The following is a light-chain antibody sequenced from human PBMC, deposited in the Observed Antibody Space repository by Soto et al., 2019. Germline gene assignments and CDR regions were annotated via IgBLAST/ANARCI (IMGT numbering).Light chain of an antibody. J-gene: IGLJ1*01. CDR2: TNN. CDR1: SSNIGSNY. V-gene: IGLV1-44*01. CDR3: SSYASTHVV. Sequence: QSVLTQPPSASGTPGQRVTISCSGSSSNIGSNYVNWYQQLPGTAPKLLIHTNNQRPSGVPDRFSGSKSGTTASLTVSGLQAEDEADYYCSSYASTHVVFGTGTKVTVL.